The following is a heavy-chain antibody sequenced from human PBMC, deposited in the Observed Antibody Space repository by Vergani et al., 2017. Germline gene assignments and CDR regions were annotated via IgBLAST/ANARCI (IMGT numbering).Heavy chain of an antibody. CDR3: ARDRVEAAMGYYYDGMDV. Sequence: QVQLVQSGAEVKKPGSSVKVSCKASGYTFTGYYMHWVRQAPGQGLEWMGWINPNSGGTNYAQKFQGRVTMTRDTSISTAYMELSRLRSDDTAVYYCARDRVEAAMGYYYDGMDVWGQGTTVTVSS. J-gene: IGHJ6*02. CDR1: GYTFTGYY. CDR2: INPNSGGT. D-gene: IGHD2-15*01. V-gene: IGHV1-2*02.